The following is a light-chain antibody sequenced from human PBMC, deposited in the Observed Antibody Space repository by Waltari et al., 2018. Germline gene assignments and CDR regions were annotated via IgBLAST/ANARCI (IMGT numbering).Light chain of an antibody. V-gene: IGLV1-51*01. J-gene: IGLJ2*01. Sequence: QSLLTQPPSVSAAPGQKVAISCSGSSSNLGDNYLSWYQQFPGTAPKLLIFDNKKRPSGIPDRFSGSKSGTSATLGITGLQTGDEADYYCGTWDSTLSAVVFGGGTKLTVL. CDR3: GTWDSTLSAVV. CDR2: DNK. CDR1: SSNLGDNY.